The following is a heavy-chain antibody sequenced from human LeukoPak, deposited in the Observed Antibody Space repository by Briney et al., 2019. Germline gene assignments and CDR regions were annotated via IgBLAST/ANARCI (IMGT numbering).Heavy chain of an antibody. Sequence: GASVKVSCKASGYTFTSYGISWVRQAPGQGLEWMGWISAYNGNTIYAQKLQGRVTMTTDTSTSTAYMELRSLRSDDTAVYYCAREWGLALGEPLGDYWGQGTLVTVSS. CDR1: GYTFTSYG. D-gene: IGHD1-14*01. J-gene: IGHJ4*02. CDR3: AREWGLALGEPLGDY. CDR2: ISAYNGNT. V-gene: IGHV1-18*01.